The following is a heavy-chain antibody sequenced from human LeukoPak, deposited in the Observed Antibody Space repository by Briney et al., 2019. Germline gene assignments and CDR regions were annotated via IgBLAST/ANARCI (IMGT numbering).Heavy chain of an antibody. CDR1: GFTFSSYG. J-gene: IGHJ4*02. D-gene: IGHD5-24*01. Sequence: GRSRRLSCAASGFTFSSYGMHWVRQAPGKGLEWVALIWYDGSNKYYADSVKGRFTISRDNSKNTLYLQMNSLRAEDTAVYYCARDFRDGYNSFSDYWGQGTLVTVSS. CDR2: IWYDGSNK. V-gene: IGHV3-33*01. CDR3: ARDFRDGYNSFSDY.